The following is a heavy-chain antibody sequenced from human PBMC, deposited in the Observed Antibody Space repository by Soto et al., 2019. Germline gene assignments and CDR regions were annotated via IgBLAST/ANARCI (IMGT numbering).Heavy chain of an antibody. J-gene: IGHJ4*02. CDR2: IKQDGSEK. CDR1: GFTFSSSW. CDR3: ARHSTTWFDY. Sequence: EVQLVESGGALVQPGGSLRLSCAASGFTFSSSWMTWVRQAPGKGLEWVANIKQDGSEKYYVDSVRDRFTISGDNAKSSLYLQMNSLRPDDTAVYYCARHSTTWFDYWGQGVLVTVSS. D-gene: IGHD6-13*01. V-gene: IGHV3-7*05.